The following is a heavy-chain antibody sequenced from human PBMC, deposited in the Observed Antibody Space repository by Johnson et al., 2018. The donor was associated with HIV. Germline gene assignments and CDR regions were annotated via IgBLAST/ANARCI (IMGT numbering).Heavy chain of an antibody. J-gene: IGHJ3*02. D-gene: IGHD6-19*01. CDR2: ISYDGSNK. V-gene: IGHV3-30-3*01. Sequence: QVQLVESGGGVVQPGRSLRLYCAASGFTFSSYAMHWVRQAPGKGLEWVAVISYDGSNKYYADSVKGRFTISRDNSKNTLYLQMNSLRAEDTAVYYCARAGKQWLADAFDSWGQGTMVTVSS. CDR3: ARAGKQWLADAFDS. CDR1: GFTFSSYA.